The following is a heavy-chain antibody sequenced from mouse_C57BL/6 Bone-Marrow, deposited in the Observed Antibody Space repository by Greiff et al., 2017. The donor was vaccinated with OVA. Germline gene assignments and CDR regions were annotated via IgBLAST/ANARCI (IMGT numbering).Heavy chain of an antibody. CDR2: ISSGGDYI. D-gene: IGHD2-5*01. CDR1: GFTFSSYA. V-gene: IGHV5-9-1*02. J-gene: IGHJ2*01. CDR3: TREESNWSFDY. Sequence: DGKLVESGEGLVKPGGSLKLSCAASGFTFSSYAMSWVRQTPEKRLEWVAYISSGGDYIYYADTVKGRFTISRDNARNTLYLQMSSLKSEDTAMYYCTREESNWSFDYWGQGTTLTVSS.